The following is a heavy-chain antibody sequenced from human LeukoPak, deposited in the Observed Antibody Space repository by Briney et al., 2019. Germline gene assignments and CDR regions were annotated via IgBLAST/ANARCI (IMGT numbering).Heavy chain of an antibody. J-gene: IGHJ4*02. CDR3: ARARRLRLVVVAFFDY. V-gene: IGHV4-34*01. D-gene: IGHD2-15*01. CDR1: GGSFSGYY. Sequence: SETLSLTCAVYGGSFSGYYWSWIRQPPGKGLEWIGEINHSGSTNYNPSLKSRVTISVDTSKNQFSLKLSSVTAADTAVYYCARARRLRLVVVAFFDYWGQGTLVTVSS. CDR2: INHSGST.